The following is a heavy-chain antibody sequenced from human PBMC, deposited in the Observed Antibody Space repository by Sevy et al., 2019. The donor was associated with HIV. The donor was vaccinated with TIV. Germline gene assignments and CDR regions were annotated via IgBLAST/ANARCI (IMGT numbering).Heavy chain of an antibody. D-gene: IGHD6-13*01. V-gene: IGHV3-7*01. CDR1: GFPLSSYW. CDR2: INQHGSKK. J-gene: IGHJ4*02. CDR3: GGEIAGAGSY. Sequence: GGSLRLSCAASGFPLSSYWMTWVRQAPGKGLEWVANINQHGSKKYYLDSVKGRFTISRDNAKNSVYLQMNSLRAEDTAIYCCGGEIAGAGSYWGQGTLVTVSS.